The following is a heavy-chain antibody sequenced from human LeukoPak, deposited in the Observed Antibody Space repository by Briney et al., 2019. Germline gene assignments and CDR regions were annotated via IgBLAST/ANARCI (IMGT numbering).Heavy chain of an antibody. CDR1: GGSISSYY. V-gene: IGHV4-59*01. CDR2: IYYSGST. CDR3: ARGPRIQLWFAFDY. Sequence: SETLSLTCTVSGGSISSYYWSWIRQPPGKGLEWIGYIYYSGSTNYNPSLKSRVTISVDTSKNQFSLKLSSVTAADTAVYYCARGPRIQLWFAFDYWGQGTLVTVSS. D-gene: IGHD5-18*01. J-gene: IGHJ4*02.